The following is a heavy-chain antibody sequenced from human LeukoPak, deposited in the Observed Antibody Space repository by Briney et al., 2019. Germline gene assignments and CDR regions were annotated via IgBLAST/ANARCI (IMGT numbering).Heavy chain of an antibody. J-gene: IGHJ4*02. V-gene: IGHV3-21*05. CDR1: XSLYA. CDR3: ARDTYQPGLIDC. CDR2: INDVSSDI. D-gene: IGHD2-2*01. Sequence: XSLYAMNWVRQAPGKGLEWVSYINDVSSDIHYADSVKGRFTISRDNAKNTLYLQMNSLRAEDTAVYYCARDTYQPGLIDCWGQGTLVTVXS.